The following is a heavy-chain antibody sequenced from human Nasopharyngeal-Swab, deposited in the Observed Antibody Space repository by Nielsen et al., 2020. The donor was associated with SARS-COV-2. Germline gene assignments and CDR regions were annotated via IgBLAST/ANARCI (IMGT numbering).Heavy chain of an antibody. CDR3: AKDGSVVAATGNYGMDV. D-gene: IGHD2-15*01. CDR2: ISWNSGSI. V-gene: IGHV3-9*01. J-gene: IGHJ6*02. Sequence: GGSLRLSCAASGFTFDDNAMHWVRQAPGKGLEWVSGISWNSGSIGYADSVKGRFTISRDNAKNSLYLQMNSLRAEDTALYYCAKDGSVVAATGNYGMDVWGQGTTVTVSS. CDR1: GFTFDDNA.